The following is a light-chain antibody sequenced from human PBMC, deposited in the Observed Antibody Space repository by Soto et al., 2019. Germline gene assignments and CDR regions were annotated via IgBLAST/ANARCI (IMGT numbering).Light chain of an antibody. CDR1: QSVSGSY. J-gene: IGKJ1*01. CDR3: YQYDTSPWT. CDR2: DAS. Sequence: EIVLTQSPATLSLSPGEAATLSCRASQSVSGSYLAWYQQKPGQAPRLVIYDASTRATGIPDRFRGSGSGTDFTLTISRLEPEDFAVYYCYQYDTSPWTFGQGTKVDIK. V-gene: IGKV3-20*01.